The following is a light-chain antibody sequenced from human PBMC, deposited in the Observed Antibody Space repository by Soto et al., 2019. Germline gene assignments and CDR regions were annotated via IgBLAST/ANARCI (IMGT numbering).Light chain of an antibody. CDR2: AAS. CDR1: QSVGSN. Sequence: EIVMTQSPATLSVSPGERATLSFRASQSVGSNLAWYQQKPGQAPRLLIYAASTGATAFPARFSGSGSGTEFTLTISSLQSEDFAIYYCQQHNDCPLTFGQGTKVDIK. V-gene: IGKV3-15*01. J-gene: IGKJ4*01. CDR3: QQHNDCPLT.